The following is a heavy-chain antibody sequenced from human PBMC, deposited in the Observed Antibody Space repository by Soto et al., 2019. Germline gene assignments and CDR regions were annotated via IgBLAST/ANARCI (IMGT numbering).Heavy chain of an antibody. D-gene: IGHD3-22*01. CDR2: ISAYNGNT. CDR3: ASFYDSSGYYSY. J-gene: IGHJ4*02. V-gene: IGHV1-18*01. CDR1: CYTFTSYG. Sequence: GXSVEVSFKASCYTFTSYGISWVRQAPVQGLEWMGWISAYNGNTNYAQKLQGRVTMTTDTSTSTAYMELRSLRSDATAVYYCASFYDSSGYYSYWGQGTLVTVYS.